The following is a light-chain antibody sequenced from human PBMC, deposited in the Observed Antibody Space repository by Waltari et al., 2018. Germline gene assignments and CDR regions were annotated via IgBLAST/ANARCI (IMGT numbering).Light chain of an antibody. Sequence: SYVLTQPPSVSVATGMKARITCEGTDIASKRFTWSQQRPGQAPVLAMYYNSDRPSGIPERFSGSNSGNTATLTITRVEAGDEADYYCQVWHTGTNHVVFGGGTKLTVL. CDR2: YNS. CDR3: QVWHTGTNHVV. V-gene: IGLV3-21*04. J-gene: IGLJ2*01. CDR1: DIASKR.